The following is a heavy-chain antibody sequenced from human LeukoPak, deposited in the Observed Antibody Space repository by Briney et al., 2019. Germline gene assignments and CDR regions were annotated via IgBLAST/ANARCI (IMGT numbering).Heavy chain of an antibody. CDR3: ARAIGIAVAVGFDP. V-gene: IGHV1-18*01. J-gene: IGHJ5*02. CDR2: ISAYNGNT. D-gene: IGHD6-19*01. Sequence: GASVKVSCKASGYTFTSYGISWVRQAPGQGLEWMGWISAYNGNTNYAQKLQGRVTMTTDTSTSTAYMELRSLRSDDTAVYYCARAIGIAVAVGFDPWGQGTLVTVSS. CDR1: GYTFTSYG.